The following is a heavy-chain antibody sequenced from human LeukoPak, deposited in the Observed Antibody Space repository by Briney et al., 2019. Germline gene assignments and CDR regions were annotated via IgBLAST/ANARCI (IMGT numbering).Heavy chain of an antibody. J-gene: IGHJ4*02. D-gene: IGHD6-19*01. V-gene: IGHV4-59*08. CDR3: ARQKGYGSGWYYFDY. CDR1: GGSISSDY. CDR2: ISYSGST. Sequence: PSETLSLTCTVSGGSISSDYWSWIRQPPGQGLEWIGYISYSGSTNYNPSLKSRVSISLEMSKNQFSLKLSSVTAADTAVYYCARQKGYGSGWYYFDYWGQGTLVTVSS.